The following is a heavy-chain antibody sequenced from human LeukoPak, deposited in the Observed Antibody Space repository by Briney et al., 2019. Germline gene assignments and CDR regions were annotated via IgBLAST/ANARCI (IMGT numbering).Heavy chain of an antibody. D-gene: IGHD6-13*01. CDR3: AKDPSSSYYYGMDV. V-gene: IGHV3-11*01. J-gene: IGHJ6*02. CDR2: ISSSGSTI. CDR1: GFTFSDYY. Sequence: KPGGSLRLSCAASGFTFSDYYMSWIRQAPGKGLEWVSYISSSGSTIYYADSVKGRFTISRDNAKNSLYLQMNSLRAEDTALYYCAKDPSSSYYYGMDVWGQGTTVTVSS.